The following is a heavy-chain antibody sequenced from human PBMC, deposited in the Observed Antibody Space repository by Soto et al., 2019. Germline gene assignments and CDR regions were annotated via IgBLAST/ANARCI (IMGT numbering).Heavy chain of an antibody. J-gene: IGHJ4*02. CDR1: GGVLSSYT. V-gene: IGHV1-69*01. CDR3: ARDDYIDYGLDY. Sequence: QVQVVQSGAEVKKPGSSVKVSCKAPGGVLSSYTLNWVRQAPGQGLEWMGGIVPMFGTTTYAQKFQGRVTITADLSTTTAYMELSSLRSDDTAVYYCARDDYIDYGLDYWGQGTLVTVSS. CDR2: IVPMFGTT. D-gene: IGHD4-17*01.